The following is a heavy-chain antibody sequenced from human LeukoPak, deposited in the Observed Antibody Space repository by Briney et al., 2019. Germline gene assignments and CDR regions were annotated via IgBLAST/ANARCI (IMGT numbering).Heavy chain of an antibody. CDR1: GFTFSSYS. J-gene: IGHJ4*02. Sequence: GGSLRLSCAASGFTFSSYSMNWVRQAPGKGLEWVSSISSSGSYIYYADSVKGRFTISRDNAKNSLYLQMNSLRAEDTAVYYCARGWSSSTSRPTDYWGQGTLVTVSS. CDR3: ARGWSSSTSRPTDY. V-gene: IGHV3-21*01. D-gene: IGHD2-2*01. CDR2: ISSSGSYI.